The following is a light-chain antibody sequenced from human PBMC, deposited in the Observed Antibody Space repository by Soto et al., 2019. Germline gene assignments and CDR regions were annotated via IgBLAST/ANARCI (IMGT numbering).Light chain of an antibody. CDR2: GAS. CDR1: QSVSSN. Sequence: EIVMTQSPATLSVSPGERATLSCRASQSVSSNLAWYQQKPGQAPRLLIYGASTRATGIPVRFSGSGSGTEFTLTISSLQSEDFAVYYCQQYDKWPPTFGQGTKVEIK. J-gene: IGKJ1*01. V-gene: IGKV3-15*01. CDR3: QQYDKWPPT.